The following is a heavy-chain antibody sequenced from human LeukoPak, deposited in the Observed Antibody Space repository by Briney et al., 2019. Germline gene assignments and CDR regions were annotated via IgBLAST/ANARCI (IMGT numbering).Heavy chain of an antibody. J-gene: IGHJ4*02. D-gene: IGHD3-10*01. CDR1: GGSFSGYY. V-gene: IGHV4-34*01. CDR3: ARGRLRGVRGAIPYYFDY. Sequence: SETLSLTCAVYGGSFSGYYWSWIRQPPGKGLEWIGEINHSGSTNYNPSLKSRVTMSVDTSKNQFSLKLSSVTAADTAVYYCARGRLRGVRGAIPYYFDYWGQGTLVTVSS. CDR2: INHSGST.